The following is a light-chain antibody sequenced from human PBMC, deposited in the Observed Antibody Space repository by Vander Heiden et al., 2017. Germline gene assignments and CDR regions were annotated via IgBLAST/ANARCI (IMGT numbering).Light chain of an antibody. CDR3: QSAGSSGACRV. V-gene: IGLV3-25*03. Sequence: SSQLTQPPSVSVSPGQTPRITCSGDALPKQYADWSEHKPGQAPVQVTYKHSERPSGIPERFSGSSSGTTVTLTISGVQAEDGADYYCQSAGSSGACRVFGGRTKLAVL. CDR2: KHS. J-gene: IGLJ3*02. CDR1: ALPKQY.